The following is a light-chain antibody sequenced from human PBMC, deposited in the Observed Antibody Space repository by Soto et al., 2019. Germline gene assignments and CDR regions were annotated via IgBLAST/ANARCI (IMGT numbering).Light chain of an antibody. CDR2: SAS. CDR1: QGISSW. J-gene: IGKJ4*01. CDR3: KQAHSFPLT. Sequence: DIQMTQSPSSVSASVGERVTITCRASQGISSWLAWYHQQPAKAPKCLSYSASTLQSGVPSRFSGSGSGTDFTLTISSLQPEDFATYYFKQAHSFPLTFGGGTKVEIK. V-gene: IGKV1D-12*01.